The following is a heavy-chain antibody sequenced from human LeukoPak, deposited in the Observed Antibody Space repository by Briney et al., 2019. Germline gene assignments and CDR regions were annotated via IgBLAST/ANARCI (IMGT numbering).Heavy chain of an antibody. J-gene: IGHJ6*02. V-gene: IGHV3-30*04. CDR1: GFTFSSYA. Sequence: GGSLRLPCAASGFTFSSYAMHWVRQAPGKGLEWVAVISYDGSNKYYADSVKGRFTISRDNSKNTLYLQMNSLRAEDTAVYYCARELVPSSIQLWSPYYYYGMDVWGQGTTVTVSS. D-gene: IGHD5-18*01. CDR2: ISYDGSNK. CDR3: ARELVPSSIQLWSPYYYYGMDV.